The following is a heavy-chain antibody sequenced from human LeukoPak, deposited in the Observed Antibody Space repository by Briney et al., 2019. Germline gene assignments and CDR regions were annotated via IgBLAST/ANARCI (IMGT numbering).Heavy chain of an antibody. D-gene: IGHD2-15*01. CDR3: ARDEYCSGGSCRYFDY. V-gene: IGHV3-21*01. CDR2: ISSSSSYI. J-gene: IGHJ4*02. CDR1: GFTFSSYS. Sequence: GGSLRLSCAASGFTFSSYSMNWVRQAPGKGLEWVSSISSSSSYIYYADSVKGRFTISRDNAKNSLYLQMNSLRAEDTAVYYCARDEYCSGGSCRYFDYWGQGTLVTVSS.